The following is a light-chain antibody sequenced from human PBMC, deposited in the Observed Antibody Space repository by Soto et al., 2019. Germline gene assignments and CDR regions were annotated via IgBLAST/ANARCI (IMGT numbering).Light chain of an antibody. J-gene: IGKJ5*01. Sequence: EIVMTQSPATRSVSRGETATLSCRASQSVSSYLAWYQQKPGQAPRLLIYGAPSRATGIPVRFSGSGSGTEFTLTISSLQSEDFAVSHCQQYNNWPLTSGHATPLEIK. CDR2: GAP. CDR1: QSVSSY. V-gene: IGKV3-15*01. CDR3: QQYNNWPLT.